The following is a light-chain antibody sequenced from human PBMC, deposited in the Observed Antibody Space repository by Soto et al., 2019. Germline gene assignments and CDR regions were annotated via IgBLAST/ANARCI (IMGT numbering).Light chain of an antibody. CDR2: DAS. V-gene: IGKV3-15*01. Sequence: EIVMTQSPATLSVSPGERATLSCRASQSISSNLAWYQRKPGQAPRLLIYDASTRATDIPARFSGSGSGTEFTLTISSLQSADFAVYYCQQYHNWPLTFGGGTEVEIK. J-gene: IGKJ4*01. CDR3: QQYHNWPLT. CDR1: QSISSN.